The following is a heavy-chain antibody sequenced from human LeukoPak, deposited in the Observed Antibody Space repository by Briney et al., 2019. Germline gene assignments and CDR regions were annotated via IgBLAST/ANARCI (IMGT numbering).Heavy chain of an antibody. J-gene: IGHJ5*01. CDR1: GFPFSTYW. CDR2: IKSDGSST. V-gene: IGHV3-74*01. CDR3: VKEGGSFLTWFDS. Sequence: GGSLRLSCAASGFPFSTYWMHWVRQVPGKGLVWVSRIKSDGSSTSYADSVKGRFTISRDNSKNTLFLQMNSLTAEDTAIYYCVKEGGSFLTWFDSWGQGSLVTVSS. D-gene: IGHD2-15*01.